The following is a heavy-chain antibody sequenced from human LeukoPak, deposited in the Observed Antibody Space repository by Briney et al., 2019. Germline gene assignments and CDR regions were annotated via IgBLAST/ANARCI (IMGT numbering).Heavy chain of an antibody. J-gene: IGHJ6*02. CDR2: IYYSGST. CDR3: VRHLRFQSASYYYYGMDV. Sequence: SETLSLTCTVSGGSISSGDYYWSWIRQPPGKGLEWIGYIYYSGSTYYNPSLKSRVTISVDTSKNQFSLKLSSVTAADTAVYYCVRHLRFQSASYYYYGMDVWGQGTTVTVSS. D-gene: IGHD2-21*01. V-gene: IGHV4-30-4*08. CDR1: GGSISSGDYY.